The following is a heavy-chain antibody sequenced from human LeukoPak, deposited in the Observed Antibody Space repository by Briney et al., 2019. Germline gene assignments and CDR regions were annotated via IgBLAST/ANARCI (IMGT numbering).Heavy chain of an antibody. CDR1: GFTFSSYS. CDR2: ISSSRSTI. Sequence: GGSLRLSCAASGFTFSSYSMNWVRQAPGKGLEWVSYISSSRSTIYYADSVKGRFTISRDNAKNSLYLQMNSLRAEDTAVYYCARGSAAAGSADYWGQGTLVTVSS. CDR3: ARGSAAAGSADY. J-gene: IGHJ4*02. D-gene: IGHD6-13*01. V-gene: IGHV3-48*01.